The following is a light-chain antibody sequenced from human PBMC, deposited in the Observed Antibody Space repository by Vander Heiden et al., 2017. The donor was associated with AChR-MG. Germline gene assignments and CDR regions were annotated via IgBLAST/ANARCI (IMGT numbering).Light chain of an antibody. J-gene: IGLJ3*02. CDR2: QDS. CDR1: KLGDQY. V-gene: IGLV3-1*01. Sequence: SYELTQPPSVSVSPGQTASITCSGDKLGDQYACWYQQKPGQSPILVIYQDSKRPSGIPERFSGSNSGNTATLTISGTQAMDEADYYCQASDWVFGGGTKLTVI. CDR3: QASDWV.